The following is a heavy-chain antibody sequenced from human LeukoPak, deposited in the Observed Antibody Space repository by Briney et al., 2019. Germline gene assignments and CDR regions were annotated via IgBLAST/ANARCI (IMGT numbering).Heavy chain of an antibody. CDR2: VYYSGRT. CDR3: ASGGPYSGYIY. V-gene: IGHV4-61*01. CDR1: GGSVSSGNYY. J-gene: IGHJ4*02. D-gene: IGHD5-12*01. Sequence: SETLSLTCTVSGGSVSSGNYYWSWIRQPPGKGLEWIGYVYYSGRTNYNPSLTSRVAISVDTSKNQFSLKVSSVTAADTAVYYCASGGPYSGYIYWGQGTLVTVSS.